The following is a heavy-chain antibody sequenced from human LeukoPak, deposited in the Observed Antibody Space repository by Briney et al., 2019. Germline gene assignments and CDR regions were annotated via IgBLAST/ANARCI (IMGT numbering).Heavy chain of an antibody. V-gene: IGHV1-18*01. D-gene: IGHD2-8*01. Sequence: VASVKVSCKASGGTFTSYGISWVRQAPGQGLEWMGWISAYNGNTNYAQKLQGRVTMTTDTSTSTAYMELRSLRSDDTAVYYCARSLMVYARRYWYFDLWGRGTLVTVSS. J-gene: IGHJ2*01. CDR3: ARSLMVYARRYWYFDL. CDR2: ISAYNGNT. CDR1: GGTFTSYG.